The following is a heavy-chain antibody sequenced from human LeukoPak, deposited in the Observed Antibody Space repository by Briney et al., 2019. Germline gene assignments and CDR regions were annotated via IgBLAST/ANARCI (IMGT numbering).Heavy chain of an antibody. CDR1: GFTFSSYG. J-gene: IGHJ3*02. CDR3: AKLKGHSGNYGDSLHRSRFPFDI. Sequence: GGSLRLSCAASGFTFSSYGIHWVRQAPGKGLEWVAFMRYDGSNKYYADSVKGRFTISRDNSKNTLYLQMNSLRAEDTAVYYCAKLKGHSGNYGDSLHRSRFPFDIWGQGTMVTVSS. D-gene: IGHD1-26*01. CDR2: MRYDGSNK. V-gene: IGHV3-30*02.